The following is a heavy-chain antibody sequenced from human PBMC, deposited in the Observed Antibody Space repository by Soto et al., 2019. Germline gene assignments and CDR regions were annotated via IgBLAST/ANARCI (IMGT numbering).Heavy chain of an antibody. D-gene: IGHD3-10*01. J-gene: IGHJ4*02. Sequence: GASVKVSCKASGNTFTSYDINWVQQATGHGLEWMGWINPNSGNIGYAQKFQGRVTMTRDAAIRTAYMEVSRLRSDDTAVYYCARGRASGSYYLLDYWGQGTLVTVSS. CDR3: ARGRASGSYYLLDY. CDR1: GNTFTSYD. V-gene: IGHV1-8*01. CDR2: INPNSGNI.